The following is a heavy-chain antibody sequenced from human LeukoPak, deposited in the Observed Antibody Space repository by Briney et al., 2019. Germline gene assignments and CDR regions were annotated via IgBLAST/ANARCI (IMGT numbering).Heavy chain of an antibody. D-gene: IGHD4-17*01. J-gene: IGHJ3*02. CDR2: IYSDGRT. V-gene: IGHV3-53*01. Sequence: PGGSLRLSCAASGFTVSNKYMTWVRQAPGKGLEWVSLIYSDGRTYYADSVKGRCTISRDGSKNTLYLQMNSLRVEDTAVYYCARREGYGDYVAFDIWGQGTMVTVSS. CDR1: GFTVSNKY. CDR3: ARREGYGDYVAFDI.